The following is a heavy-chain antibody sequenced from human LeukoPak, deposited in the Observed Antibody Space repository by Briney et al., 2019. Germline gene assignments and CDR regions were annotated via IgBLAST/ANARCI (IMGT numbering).Heavy chain of an antibody. D-gene: IGHD3-22*01. CDR3: VLGGYDSPYLGFDY. CDR2: ITSNLNTI. V-gene: IGHV3-48*04. J-gene: IGHJ4*02. CDR1: GFTFSTYN. Sequence: GGSLRLSCTASGFTFSTYNMNWVRQAPGKGLEWLAYITSNLNTIYYADSVKGRFTISRDNAKNSLYLQMNSLRAEDTAVYYCVLGGYDSPYLGFDYWGQGTLVTVSS.